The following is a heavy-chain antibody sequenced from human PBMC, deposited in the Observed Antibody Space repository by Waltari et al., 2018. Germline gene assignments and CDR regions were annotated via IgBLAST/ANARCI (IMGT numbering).Heavy chain of an antibody. CDR1: GGTFSSYT. CDR2: IIPILGIA. Sequence: QVQLVQSGAEVKKPGSSVKVSCKASGGTFSSYTISWVRQAPGQGLEWMGRIIPILGIANYAQKFQGRVTITADKSTSTAYMELSSLRSEDTAAYYCASGTGRGSGWYEWGQGTLVTVSS. V-gene: IGHV1-69*02. CDR3: ASGTGRGSGWYE. J-gene: IGHJ4*02. D-gene: IGHD6-19*01.